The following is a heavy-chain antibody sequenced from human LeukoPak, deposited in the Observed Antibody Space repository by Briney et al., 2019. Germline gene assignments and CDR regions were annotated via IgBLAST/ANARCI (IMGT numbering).Heavy chain of an antibody. CDR2: MNPNSGNT. D-gene: IGHD6-19*01. J-gene: IGHJ5*02. Sequence: ASVKVSCKASGYTFTSYDINWVRPATGQGLEWMGWMNPNSGNTGYAQKFQGRVTITRNTSISTAYMELSSLRSEDTAVYYCARGRQQWLVRGSWFDPWGQGTLVTVSS. CDR1: GYTFTSYD. CDR3: ARGRQQWLVRGSWFDP. V-gene: IGHV1-8*03.